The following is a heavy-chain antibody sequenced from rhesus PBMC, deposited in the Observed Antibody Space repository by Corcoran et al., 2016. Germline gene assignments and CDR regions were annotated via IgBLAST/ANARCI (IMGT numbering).Heavy chain of an antibody. Sequence: EVQLVESGGGLVQPGGSLRLSCAASGFTFSSSAMHWVRHAFGKGLEWVGRIRSKSTNYETGYAASVKGRFTISRDDSKNTAYLQMNSLKTEDTAVYYCARVRSYYPDYWGQGVLVTVSS. D-gene: IGHD3-16*01. J-gene: IGHJ4*01. CDR3: ARVRSYYPDY. V-gene: IGHV3-118*01. CDR2: IRSKSTNYET. CDR1: GFTFSSSA.